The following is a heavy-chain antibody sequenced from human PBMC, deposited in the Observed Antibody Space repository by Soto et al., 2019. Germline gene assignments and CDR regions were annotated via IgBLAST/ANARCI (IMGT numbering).Heavy chain of an antibody. J-gene: IGHJ6*02. CDR3: ARGTYYDFWSGYYNPRGDSGMDI. V-gene: IGHV1-18*01. CDR2: ISAYNGNT. CDR1: GYSFTSYG. D-gene: IGHD3-3*01. Sequence: ASVKVSCKASGYSFTSYGISWLRQAPGQGLEWMGWISAYNGNTNYAQRLQGRVTMTTDTSTSTAYMELRSLRSDDTAVYYCARGTYYDFWSGYYNPRGDSGMDIWGQGTTVTVSS.